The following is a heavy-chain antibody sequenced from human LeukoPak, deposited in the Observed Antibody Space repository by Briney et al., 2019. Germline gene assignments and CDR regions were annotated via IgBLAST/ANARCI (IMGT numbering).Heavy chain of an antibody. V-gene: IGHV4-31*03. D-gene: IGHD6-13*01. CDR3: ARAPYSSSWMYFDY. J-gene: IGHJ4*02. CDR1: GGSISSGGYY. Sequence: SQTLSLTCTVSGGSISSGGYYWSWIRQHPGKGLEWIGYIYYSGSTYYNPSLKSRVTISVDTSKNQFSVKLSSVTAADTAVYYCARAPYSSSWMYFDYWGQGALVIVSS. CDR2: IYYSGST.